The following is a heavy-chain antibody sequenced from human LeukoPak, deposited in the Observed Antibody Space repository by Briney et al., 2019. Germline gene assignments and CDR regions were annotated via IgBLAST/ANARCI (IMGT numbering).Heavy chain of an antibody. D-gene: IGHD6-13*01. CDR2: IYYSGST. J-gene: IGHJ5*02. CDR3: ASIMYSSSWWNWFDP. Sequence: SETLSLTCTVSGGSISSSSYYWGWIRQPPGKGLEWIGSIYYSGSTYSNHSLNSRVTISADTSKNQSSLKLSSVTAADTAVYYCASIMYSSSWWNWFDPWGQGTLVTVSS. CDR1: GGSISSSSYY. V-gene: IGHV4-39*01.